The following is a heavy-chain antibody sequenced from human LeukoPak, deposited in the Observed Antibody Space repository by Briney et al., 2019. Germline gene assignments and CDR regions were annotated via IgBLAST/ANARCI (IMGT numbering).Heavy chain of an antibody. D-gene: IGHD4-17*01. CDR3: ARERGDYGDYGINWFDP. CDR1: GYTFTSYG. V-gene: IGHV1-18*01. CDR2: ISAYNGNT. J-gene: IGHJ5*02. Sequence: ASVKVSCKASGYTFTSYGISWVRQAPGQGLEWMGWISAYNGNTNYAKKLQGRVTMTTDTSTSTAYMELRSLRSDDTAVYYCARERGDYGDYGINWFDPWGQGTLVTVSS.